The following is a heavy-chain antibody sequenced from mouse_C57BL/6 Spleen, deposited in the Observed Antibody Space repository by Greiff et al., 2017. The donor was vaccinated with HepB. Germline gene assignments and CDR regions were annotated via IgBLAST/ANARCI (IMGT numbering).Heavy chain of an antibody. CDR1: GYSFTGYY. Sequence: EVKLMESGPELVKPGASVKISCKASGYSFTGYYMNWVKQSPEKSLEWIGEINPSTGGTTYNQKFKAKATLTVDKSSSTAYMQLKRLQSEDSAVYYCASGGLRRRDWFAYWGQGTLVTVSA. CDR2: INPSTGGT. CDR3: ASGGLRRRDWFAY. V-gene: IGHV1-42*01. D-gene: IGHD2-4*01. J-gene: IGHJ3*01.